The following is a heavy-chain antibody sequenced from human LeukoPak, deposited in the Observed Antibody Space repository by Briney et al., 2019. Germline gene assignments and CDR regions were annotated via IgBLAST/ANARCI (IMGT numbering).Heavy chain of an antibody. CDR1: GYTFTSYG. CDR2: ISAYNGNT. V-gene: IGHV1-18*01. Sequence: ASVKVSCKASGYTFTSYGISWVRQAPGQGPEWMGWISAYNGNTNHAQKLQGRVTMTTDTSTSTAYMELRSLRSDDTAVYYCARDRIRWLPYAFDIWGQGTMVTVSS. D-gene: IGHD5-24*01. CDR3: ARDRIRWLPYAFDI. J-gene: IGHJ3*02.